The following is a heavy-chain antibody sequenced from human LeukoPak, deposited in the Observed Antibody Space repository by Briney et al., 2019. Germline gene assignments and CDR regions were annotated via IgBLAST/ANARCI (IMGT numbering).Heavy chain of an antibody. CDR3: ARDPDYNNAQSYMDV. D-gene: IGHD4-11*01. Sequence: SETPSLTCTVSGGSISSYYWSWIRQPAGKGLEWIGRMLTTGRTTYNPSLKSRVTMSADTSKNQFSLKLSSVTAADTAVYYCARDPDYNNAQSYMDVWGKGTTVTVSS. CDR2: MLTTGRT. V-gene: IGHV4-4*07. J-gene: IGHJ6*03. CDR1: GGSISSYY.